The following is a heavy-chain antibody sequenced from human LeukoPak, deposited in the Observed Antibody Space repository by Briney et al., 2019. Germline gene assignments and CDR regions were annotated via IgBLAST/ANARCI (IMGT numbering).Heavy chain of an antibody. CDR2: INHSGST. CDR1: GGSFSGYY. CDR3: ARFPLYGDYYYYYGMDV. Sequence: PSETLSLTCAVYGGSFSGYYWSWIRQPPGKGLEWIGEINHSGSTNYNPSLESRVTISVDTSKNQFSLKLSSVTAADTAVYYCARFPLYGDYYYYYGMDVWGQGTTVTVSS. V-gene: IGHV4-34*01. J-gene: IGHJ6*02. D-gene: IGHD4-17*01.